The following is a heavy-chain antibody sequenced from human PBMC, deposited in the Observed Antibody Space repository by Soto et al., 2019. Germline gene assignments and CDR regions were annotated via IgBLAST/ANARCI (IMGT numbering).Heavy chain of an antibody. Sequence: LRLSCAASGFTVTRYSMNWVRQAPGKGLEWVSSISSTTNYIYYGDSMKGRFTISRDNAKNSLYLEMNSLRAEDTAVYYCARESEDLTSNFDYWGQGALVTVS. V-gene: IGHV3-21*06. CDR2: ISSTTNYI. CDR1: GFTVTRYS. CDR3: ARESEDLTSNFDY. J-gene: IGHJ4*02.